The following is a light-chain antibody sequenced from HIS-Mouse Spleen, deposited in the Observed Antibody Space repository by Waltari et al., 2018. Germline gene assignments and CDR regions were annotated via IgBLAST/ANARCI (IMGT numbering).Light chain of an antibody. J-gene: IGLJ2*01. V-gene: IGLV2-14*03. CDR3: SSYTSSSTVV. Sequence: QSALTQPASVSGSPGQSITISCTGTSSDVCGYNYVSRYQQHPGKAPKLMIYDVSNRPSGVSNRFSGSKSGNTASLTISGIQAEDEADYYCSSYTSSSTVVFGGGTKLTVL. CDR2: DVS. CDR1: SSDVCGYNY.